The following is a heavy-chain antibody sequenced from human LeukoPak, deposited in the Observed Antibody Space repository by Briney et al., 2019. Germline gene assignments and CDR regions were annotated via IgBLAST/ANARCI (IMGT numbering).Heavy chain of an antibody. D-gene: IGHD5-24*01. V-gene: IGHV3-15*04. Sequence: GGSLRLSCAAAGFTFNNVRMSWVRQAPGKGLEWLGQIERKIDGGTADYAEPVNGRCTISRDAARNTLYLQINSLKTEDTAVYYRTTTIVRDDYTHGLADWGQGTLVTVSS. CDR2: IERKIDGGTA. CDR3: TTTIVRDDYTHGLAD. J-gene: IGHJ4*02. CDR1: GFTFNNVR.